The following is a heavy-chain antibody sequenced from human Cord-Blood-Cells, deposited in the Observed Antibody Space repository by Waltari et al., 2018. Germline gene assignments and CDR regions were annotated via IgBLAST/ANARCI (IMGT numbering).Heavy chain of an antibody. CDR1: GFTFSSYG. CDR2: IWYDGSNK. Sequence: QVQLVESGGGVVQPGRSLRLSCAASGFTFSSYGMHWVRQAPGKGLEWVAVIWYDGSNKYYADSVKGRFTISRDNSKNMLYLQMNSLRAEDTAVYYCARGRGITGTTDYWGQGTLVTVSS. CDR3: ARGRGITGTTDY. V-gene: IGHV3-33*01. J-gene: IGHJ4*02. D-gene: IGHD1-7*01.